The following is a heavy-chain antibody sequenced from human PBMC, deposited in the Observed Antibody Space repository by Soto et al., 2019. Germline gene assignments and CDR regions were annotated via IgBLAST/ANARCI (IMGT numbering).Heavy chain of an antibody. CDR2: IWHDGNNK. CDR3: ASDLVGASDSYGLDV. V-gene: IGHV3-33*01. Sequence: PGGSLRLSCAASGFTFSNYGMHWVRQAPGKGLEWVAIIWHDGNNKYYADSVRGRFIISRDNFKNSLYLQMNSLRAEDTAVYYCASDLVGASDSYGLDVWGQGTPVTVSS. D-gene: IGHD1-26*01. J-gene: IGHJ6*02. CDR1: GFTFSNYG.